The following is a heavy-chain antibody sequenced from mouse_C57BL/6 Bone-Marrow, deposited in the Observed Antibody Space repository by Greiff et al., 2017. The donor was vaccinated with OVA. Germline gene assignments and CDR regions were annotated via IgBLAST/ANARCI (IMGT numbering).Heavy chain of an antibody. CDR3: ARWDYGSSYGGYYFDY. CDR2: IRNKANGYTT. Sequence: EVQLVESGGGLVQPGGSLSLSCAASGFTFTDYYMSWVRQPPGKALEWLGFIRNKANGYTTEYSASVKGRFTISRDNSQSILYLQMNALRAEDSATYYFARWDYGSSYGGYYFDYWGQGTTLTVSS. J-gene: IGHJ2*01. D-gene: IGHD1-1*01. V-gene: IGHV7-3*01. CDR1: GFTFTDYY.